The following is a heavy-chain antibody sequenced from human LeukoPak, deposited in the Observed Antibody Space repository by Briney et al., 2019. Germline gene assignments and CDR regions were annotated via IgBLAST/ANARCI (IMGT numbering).Heavy chain of an antibody. CDR2: IYYSGST. D-gene: IGHD3-3*01. V-gene: IGHV4-39*07. CDR1: GGSISSSSYY. Sequence: PSETLSLTCTVSGGSISSSSYYWGWIRQPPGKGLEWIGSIYYSGSTYYNPSLKSRVTISVDTSKNQFSLKLSSVTAADTAVYYCAREAIFGVVIFDYWGQGTLVTVSS. J-gene: IGHJ4*02. CDR3: AREAIFGVVIFDY.